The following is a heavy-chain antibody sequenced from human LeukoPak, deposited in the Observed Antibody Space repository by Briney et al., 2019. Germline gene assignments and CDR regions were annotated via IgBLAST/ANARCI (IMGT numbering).Heavy chain of an antibody. Sequence: PGGSLRLSCAASGFTFSSYAMHWVRQAPGKGLEWVAVISYDGSNKYYADSVKGRFTISRDNSKNTLYLQMNSLRAEDTAVYYCARSYCGGDCSDAFDIWGQGTMVTVSS. CDR3: ARSYCGGDCSDAFDI. CDR2: ISYDGSNK. J-gene: IGHJ3*02. V-gene: IGHV3-30*04. CDR1: GFTFSSYA. D-gene: IGHD2-21*02.